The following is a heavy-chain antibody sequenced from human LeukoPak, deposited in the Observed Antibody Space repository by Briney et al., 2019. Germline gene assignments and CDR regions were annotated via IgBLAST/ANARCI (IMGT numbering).Heavy chain of an antibody. J-gene: IGHJ6*02. CDR3: AREDRNYGMDV. CDR2: ISYDGSNK. Sequence: PGGSLRLSCAASGFTFSSYGMHWVRQAPGKGLEWVAVISYDGSNKYYADSVKGRFTIPRDNSKNTLYLQMNSLRAEDTAVYYCAREDRNYGMDVWGQGTTVTVSS. V-gene: IGHV3-30*03. CDR1: GFTFSSYG.